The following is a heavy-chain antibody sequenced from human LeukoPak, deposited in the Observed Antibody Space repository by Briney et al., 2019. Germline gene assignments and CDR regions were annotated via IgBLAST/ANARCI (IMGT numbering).Heavy chain of an antibody. J-gene: IGHJ4*02. D-gene: IGHD3-3*01. V-gene: IGHV3-15*01. Sequence: GGSLRLSCAASGFTFSNAWMSWVRQAPGKGLEWDGRIKSKTDGGTTDYAAPVKGRFTISRDDSKNTLYLQMNSLKTEDTAVYYCTTDYYDFWSGYYRWGQGTLVTVSS. CDR3: TTDYYDFWSGYYR. CDR2: IKSKTDGGTT. CDR1: GFTFSNAW.